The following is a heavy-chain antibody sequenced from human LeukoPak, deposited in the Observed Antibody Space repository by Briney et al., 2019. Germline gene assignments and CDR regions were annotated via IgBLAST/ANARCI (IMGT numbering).Heavy chain of an antibody. Sequence: ASVKVSCKASGYTFTGYYIHWVRQAPGQGLEWMGWINPNTGDTNYAQRFQGRVTMTRDTSISTAYMELTKLRSDDTAVYYCARGYYDSSAYYSADYWGQGTLVTVSS. D-gene: IGHD3-22*01. V-gene: IGHV1-2*02. CDR2: INPNTGDT. CDR1: GYTFTGYY. CDR3: ARGYYDSSAYYSADY. J-gene: IGHJ4*02.